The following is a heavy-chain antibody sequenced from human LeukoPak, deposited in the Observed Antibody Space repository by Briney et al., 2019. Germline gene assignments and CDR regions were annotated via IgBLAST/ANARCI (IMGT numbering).Heavy chain of an antibody. CDR2: ISDSSRNI. D-gene: IGHD1-14*01. J-gene: IGHJ4*02. Sequence: PGGSLRLSCEASGFTFRTFSMTWVRQAPGKGLEWLSFISDSSRNIYYADSVKGRFTISRDNARNSLYLQMNSLRVEDTAVYFCVRDYGARTTPAFTRGQGILVTVSS. CDR3: VRDYGARTTPAFT. V-gene: IGHV3-48*01. CDR1: GFTFRTFS.